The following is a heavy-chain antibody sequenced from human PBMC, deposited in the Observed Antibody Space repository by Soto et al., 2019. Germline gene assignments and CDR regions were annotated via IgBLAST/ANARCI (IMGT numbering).Heavy chain of an antibody. V-gene: IGHV3-21*01. CDR3: ARGEITIFGVVESAFDI. CDR1: GFTFSSYS. D-gene: IGHD3-3*01. CDR2: ISSSSSYI. J-gene: IGHJ3*02. Sequence: SGGGLVKPGGSLRLSCAASGFTFSSYSMNWVRQAPGKGLEWVSSISSSSSYIYYADSVKGRFTISRDNAKNSLYLQMNSLRAEDTAVYYCARGEITIFGVVESAFDIWGQGTMVTVSS.